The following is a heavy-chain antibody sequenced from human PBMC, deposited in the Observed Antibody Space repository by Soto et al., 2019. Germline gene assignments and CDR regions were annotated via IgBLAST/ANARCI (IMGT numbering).Heavy chain of an antibody. V-gene: IGHV3-33*01. CDR1: GFTFSSYG. CDR3: ARGTRWYCSGGSCPPYGMDV. CDR2: IWYDGSNK. Sequence: GGSLRLSCAASGFTFSSYGMHWVRQAPGKGLEWVAVIWYDGSNKYYADSVKGRFTISRDNSKNTLYLQMNSLRDEDTAVYYCARGTRWYCSGGSCPPYGMDVCGQGTTLTVSS. J-gene: IGHJ6*02. D-gene: IGHD2-15*01.